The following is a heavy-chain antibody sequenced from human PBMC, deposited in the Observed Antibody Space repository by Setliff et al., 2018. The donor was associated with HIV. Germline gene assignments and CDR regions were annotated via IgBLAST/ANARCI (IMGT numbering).Heavy chain of an antibody. V-gene: IGHV4-39*07. D-gene: IGHD5-18*01. CDR2: IYYSGST. J-gene: IGHJ4*02. Sequence: SETLSLTCTVSGGSISSSSYYWGWIRQPPGKGLEWIGSIYYSGSTYYNPSLKSRVTISVDTSKNQFSLKLSSVTAADTAVYYCARGRDTAMGYWGQGTLVTVS. CDR3: ARGRDTAMGY. CDR1: GGSISSSSYY.